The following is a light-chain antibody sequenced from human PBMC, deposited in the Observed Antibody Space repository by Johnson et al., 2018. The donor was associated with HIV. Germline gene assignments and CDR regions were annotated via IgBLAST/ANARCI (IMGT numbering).Light chain of an antibody. V-gene: IGLV1-51*01. CDR1: SSNIGNNY. CDR3: GTWDSSLRVGF. Sequence: QSVLTQPPSVSAAPGQKVTISCSGSSSNIGNNYVSWYQQLPGTATKLLIYDNNKRPSGIPDRFSGSKSGTSATLGITGLQTGDEADYYCGTWDSSLRVGFFGTGTKVTVL. CDR2: DNN. J-gene: IGLJ1*01.